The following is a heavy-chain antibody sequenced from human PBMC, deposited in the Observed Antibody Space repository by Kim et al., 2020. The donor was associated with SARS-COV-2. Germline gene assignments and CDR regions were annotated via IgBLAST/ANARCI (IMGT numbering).Heavy chain of an antibody. CDR3: ARDVPWFGETLDY. V-gene: IGHV3-7*01. Sequence: YVDSVKGRFISSRDNAKNSLYLQMNSLRGEGAAVYYCARDVPWFGETLDYCGQGTLVTVSS. D-gene: IGHD3-10*01. J-gene: IGHJ4*02.